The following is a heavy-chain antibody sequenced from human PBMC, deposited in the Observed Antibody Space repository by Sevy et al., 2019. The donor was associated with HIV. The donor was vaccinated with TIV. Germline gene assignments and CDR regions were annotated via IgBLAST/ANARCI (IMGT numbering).Heavy chain of an antibody. D-gene: IGHD6-19*01. CDR1: GFTLSDYA. CDR2: ISSHGGYI. CDR3: AREDRAEAGAGGFDY. J-gene: IGHJ4*02. Sequence: GGSLRLSCAASGFTLSDYAMHWVRQAPGKGLEYVSGISSHGGYIFYANSVKGRFTISRDTSKNTLYLQMGSLRGEDMAVYYCAREDRAEAGAGGFDYWDLGTLVTVS. V-gene: IGHV3-64*01.